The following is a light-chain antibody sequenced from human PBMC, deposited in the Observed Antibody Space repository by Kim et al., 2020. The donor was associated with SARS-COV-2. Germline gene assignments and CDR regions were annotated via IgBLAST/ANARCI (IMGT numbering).Light chain of an antibody. CDR3: QQSYRTPLT. J-gene: IGKJ4*01. Sequence: ASGGVRVTITCRASQSISKSVNWYQQKPGTAPKVLISGASTLQSGVSSRFGGSGSGAEFTLNSDTLQLEDFATYFCQQSYRTPLTFGGGTKVDIK. CDR1: QSISKS. V-gene: IGKV1-39*01. CDR2: GAS.